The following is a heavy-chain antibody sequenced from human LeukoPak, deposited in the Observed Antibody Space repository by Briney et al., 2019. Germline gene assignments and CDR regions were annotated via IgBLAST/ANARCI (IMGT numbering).Heavy chain of an antibody. CDR3: ARDGYSSGWGQSWFDP. CDR2: IYYSGST. J-gene: IGHJ5*02. CDR1: GYSISSGYY. V-gene: IGHV4-38-2*02. Sequence: PSGTLSLTCTVSGYSISSGYYWGWIRQAPGKGLEWIGYIYYSGSTNYNPSLKSRVTISVGTSKNQFSLKLSSVTAADTAVYYCARDGYSSGWGQSWFDPWGQGTLVTVSS. D-gene: IGHD6-19*01.